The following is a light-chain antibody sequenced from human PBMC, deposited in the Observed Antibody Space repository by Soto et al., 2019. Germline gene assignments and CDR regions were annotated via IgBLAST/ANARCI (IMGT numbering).Light chain of an antibody. J-gene: IGKJ5*01. V-gene: IGKV3-15*01. Sequence: KSAMPLSVSPGERATISCRASQSVSTNLAWYQQKPGQVPRLLIYGASTRASGIPARFSGSGSGTDFTLTIDSLQSEDFAVYYCQQYSSSPSFGQGTRLEIK. CDR1: QSVSTN. CDR3: QQYSSSPS. CDR2: GAS.